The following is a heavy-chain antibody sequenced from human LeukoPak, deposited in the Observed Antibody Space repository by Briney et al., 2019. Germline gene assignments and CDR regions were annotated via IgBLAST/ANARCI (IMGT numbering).Heavy chain of an antibody. D-gene: IGHD3-3*01. V-gene: IGHV1-69*04. Sequence: SVKVSCKASGGTFSSYAISWVRQAPGQGLEWMGRIIPILGIANYAQKFQGRVTITADESTSTAYMELSSLRSEDTAVYYCAVWKGYVDFWSRPFDYWGQGTLVTVSS. CDR1: GGTFSSYA. CDR2: IIPILGIA. J-gene: IGHJ4*02. CDR3: AVWKGYVDFWSRPFDY.